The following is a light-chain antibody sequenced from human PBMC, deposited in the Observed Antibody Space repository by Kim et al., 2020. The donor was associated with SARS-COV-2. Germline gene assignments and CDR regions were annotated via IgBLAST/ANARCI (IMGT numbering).Light chain of an antibody. Sequence: QSALTQPASVSGSPGQSITISCTRSTSDLGGFNYVSWYQHHPGKAPKLIIYDVTKRPSGVSDRFSGSKSGGTASLTISGLQAEDEADYYCNSYTSDNTVVFGGGTKLTVL. CDR1: TSDLGGFNY. CDR2: DVT. J-gene: IGLJ2*01. CDR3: NSYTSDNTVV. V-gene: IGLV2-14*03.